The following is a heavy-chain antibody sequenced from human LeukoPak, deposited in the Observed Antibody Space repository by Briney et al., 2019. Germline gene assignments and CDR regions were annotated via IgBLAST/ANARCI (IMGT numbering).Heavy chain of an antibody. CDR2: ISGSGGSI. CDR1: GFTFSSYA. CDR3: AKEAVAAAAPFDY. D-gene: IGHD6-13*01. Sequence: GGSLTLSCAASGFTFSSYAMSWVRQAPGKGLEWVSSISGSGGSIYYADSVKGRFTISRDNSKSTLYLQMNSLRAEDTAIYYCAKEAVAAAAPFDYWGQGTLVTVSS. V-gene: IGHV3-23*01. J-gene: IGHJ4*02.